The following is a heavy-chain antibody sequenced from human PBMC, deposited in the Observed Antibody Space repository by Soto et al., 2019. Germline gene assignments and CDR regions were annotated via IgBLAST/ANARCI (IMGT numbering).Heavy chain of an antibody. V-gene: IGHV4-4*02. Sequence: SETLSLTCAVSGGSISSSNWWSGVRQPPGKGLEWIGEIYHSGSTNYNPSLKSRVTISVDKSKNQFSLKLSSVTAADTAVYYCARDSKAAAGSNWFDPWGQGTLVTVSS. CDR3: ARDSKAAAGSNWFDP. CDR2: IYHSGST. CDR1: GGSISSSNW. D-gene: IGHD6-13*01. J-gene: IGHJ5*02.